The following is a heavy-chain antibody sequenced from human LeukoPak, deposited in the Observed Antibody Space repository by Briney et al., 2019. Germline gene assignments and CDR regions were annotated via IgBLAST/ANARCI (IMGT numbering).Heavy chain of an antibody. CDR2: ISGGGETT. CDR3: AKARPGFDY. V-gene: IGHV3-23*01. J-gene: IGHJ4*02. CDR1: GFTFNNYA. Sequence: PGGSLRLSCAASGFTFNNYAMNWVRQAPGKGLEWVSSISGGGETTYYADSVKGRFTISRDNSKNTLYLQINSLRAEDTAVYYCAKARPGFDYWGLGTLVTVSS.